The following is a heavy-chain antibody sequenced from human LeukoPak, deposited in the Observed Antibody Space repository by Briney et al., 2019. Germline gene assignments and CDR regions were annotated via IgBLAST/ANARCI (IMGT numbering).Heavy chain of an antibody. CDR2: IKQDGSEK. CDR3: AREGEGYSYGYDY. V-gene: IGHV3-7*01. Sequence: AGGSLRLSCAASGFTFSSYWMSWVRQAPGKGLEWVANIKQDGSEKYYVDSVKGRFTISRDNAKNSLYLQMNSLRAEVTAVYYCAREGEGYSYGYDYWGQGTLVTVSS. D-gene: IGHD5-18*01. CDR1: GFTFSSYW. J-gene: IGHJ4*02.